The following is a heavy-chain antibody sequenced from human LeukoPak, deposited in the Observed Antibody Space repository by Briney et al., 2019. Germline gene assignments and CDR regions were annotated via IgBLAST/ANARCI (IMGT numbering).Heavy chain of an antibody. D-gene: IGHD2-15*01. CDR3: ARLDCSGGSCYSGYFDY. CDR1: GYSFTSYW. CDR2: IYTGDSDT. V-gene: IGHV5-51*01. Sequence: GESLKISCKGSGYSFTSYWIGWVRPMPGKGLEWMGIIYTGDSDTRYSPSFQGQVTISADKSISTAYLQWSSLKASDTAMYYCARLDCSGGSCYSGYFDYWGQGTLVTVSS. J-gene: IGHJ4*02.